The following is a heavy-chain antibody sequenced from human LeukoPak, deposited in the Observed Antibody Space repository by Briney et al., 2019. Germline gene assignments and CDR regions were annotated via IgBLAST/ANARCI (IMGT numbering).Heavy chain of an antibody. CDR1: GFTFSSYW. Sequence: PGGSLRLSCAASGFTFSSYWMSWVRQAPGKGLAWVGRIKSKTDGGTTDYAAPVKGRFTISRDDSKNTLYLQMNSLKTEDTAVYYCTTELPVDIVATTRYDYWGQGTLVTVSS. CDR3: TTELPVDIVATTRYDY. D-gene: IGHD5-12*01. J-gene: IGHJ4*02. V-gene: IGHV3-15*01. CDR2: IKSKTDGGTT.